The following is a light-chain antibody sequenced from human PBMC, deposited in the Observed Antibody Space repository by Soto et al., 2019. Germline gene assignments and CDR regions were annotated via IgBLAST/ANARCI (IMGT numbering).Light chain of an antibody. Sequence: HSVLKPAPSVSGGPGQRVTISLTGGSSNIGAGYDVHWYHQLPGTAPKLLIYGNSNRPSGVPDRFSGSKSGTSASLAITGLQAEDEADYYCQSYDSSLSGSNYVFGTGTKVTVL. V-gene: IGLV1-40*01. CDR2: GNS. CDR3: QSYDSSLSGSNYV. J-gene: IGLJ1*01. CDR1: SSNIGAGYD.